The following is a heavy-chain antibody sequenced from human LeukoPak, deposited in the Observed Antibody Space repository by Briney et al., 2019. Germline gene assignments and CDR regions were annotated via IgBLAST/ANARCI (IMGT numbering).Heavy chain of an antibody. Sequence: SETLSLTCTVSGGSISSSSYYWGWIRQPPGKGLEWIGSIYYSGSSYYNPSLKSRVTISVDMSRNQFSLKLRSVTAADTAVYYCARSGCSGGSCFYYLDYWGQGTLVTVSS. CDR3: ARSGCSGGSCFYYLDY. J-gene: IGHJ4*02. CDR1: GGSISSSSYY. CDR2: IYYSGSS. V-gene: IGHV4-39*01. D-gene: IGHD2-15*01.